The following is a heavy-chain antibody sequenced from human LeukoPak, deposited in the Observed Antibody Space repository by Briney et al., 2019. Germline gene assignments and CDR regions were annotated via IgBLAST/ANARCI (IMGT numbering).Heavy chain of an antibody. CDR2: IYYSGST. D-gene: IGHD3-22*01. CDR3: ARLRSVPPRNYYDSSAGWFDP. Sequence: SETLSLTCTVAGGSISSHYWSWIRQPPGKGLEWIGYIYYSGSTNYNPSLKSRVTISVDTSKNQFSLKLSSVTAADTAVYYCARLRSVPPRNYYDSSAGWFDPWGQGTLVTVSS. CDR1: GGSISSHY. J-gene: IGHJ5*02. V-gene: IGHV4-59*11.